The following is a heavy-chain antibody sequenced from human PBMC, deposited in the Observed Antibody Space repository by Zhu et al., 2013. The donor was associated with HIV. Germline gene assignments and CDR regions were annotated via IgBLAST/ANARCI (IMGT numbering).Heavy chain of an antibody. V-gene: IGHV1-69*02. J-gene: IGHJ4*02. CDR3: ARAFRETATPSVFWEGTIDY. D-gene: IGHD2-15*01. CDR1: GGTFSSYT. Sequence: QVQLVQSGAEVKKPGSSVKVSCKASGGTFSSYTISWVRQAPGQGLEWMGRIIPILGIANYAQKFQGRVTITADKSTSTAYMELSSLRSEDTAVYYCARAFRETATPSVFWEGTIDYWGQGTTVIVSS. CDR2: IIPILGIA.